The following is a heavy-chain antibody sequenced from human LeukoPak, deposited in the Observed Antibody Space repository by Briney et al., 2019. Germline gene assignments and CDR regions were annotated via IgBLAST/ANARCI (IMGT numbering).Heavy chain of an antibody. V-gene: IGHV5-51*01. CDR2: IYPGDSDT. D-gene: IGHD3-10*01. J-gene: IGHJ4*02. CDR1: GYSFTSYW. CDR3: ARQPYGSGSYKDY. Sequence: GESLKISCKGSGYSFTSYWIGWVRQMPGKGLEWRGIIYPGDSDTRYGPSFQGQVTISADKSISTAYLQWSSLKASDTAKYYCARQPYGSGSYKDYWGQGTLVTVSS.